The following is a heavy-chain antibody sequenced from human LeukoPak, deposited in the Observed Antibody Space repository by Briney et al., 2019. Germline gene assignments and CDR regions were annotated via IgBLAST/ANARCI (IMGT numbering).Heavy chain of an antibody. CDR2: ISSSSSYI. D-gene: IGHD2-2*02. CDR3: AREAGYCSSTSCYIGSTLQKYYFDY. V-gene: IGHV3-21*01. J-gene: IGHJ4*02. Sequence: GGSLRLSCAASGFTFSSYSMNWVRQAPGKGLEWVSSISSSSSYIYYADSVKGRFTISRDNARNSLYLQMNSLRAEDTAVYYCAREAGYCSSTSCYIGSTLQKYYFDYWGRGTLVTVSS. CDR1: GFTFSSYS.